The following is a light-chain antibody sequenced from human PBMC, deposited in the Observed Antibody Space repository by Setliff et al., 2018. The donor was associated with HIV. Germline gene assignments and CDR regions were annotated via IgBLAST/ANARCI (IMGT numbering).Light chain of an antibody. V-gene: IGLV2-14*03. J-gene: IGLJ1*01. CDR3: CSYAGSYV. Sequence: QSVLAQPASVSGSPGQSITISCTGTSSDVGSYKYVSWYQQHPGKAPKLMIYDVGNRPSGVSNRFSGSKSGNTASLTISGLQAEDEADYYCCSYAGSYVFETGTKV. CDR2: DVG. CDR1: SSDVGSYKY.